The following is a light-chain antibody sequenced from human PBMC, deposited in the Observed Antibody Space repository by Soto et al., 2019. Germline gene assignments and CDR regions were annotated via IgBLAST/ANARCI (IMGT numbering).Light chain of an antibody. CDR3: QQYYSTPHT. Sequence: DIVMTQSPDSLAVSLGERATINCKSRQSVLYRSNNKNYLGWYQHKTGQPPKLLIYRASTRESGVPDRFNGSGSGTDFTLTISSLQAEDVAVYYCQQYYSTPHTFGQGTKLEI. CDR2: RAS. V-gene: IGKV4-1*01. J-gene: IGKJ2*01. CDR1: QSVLYRSNNKNY.